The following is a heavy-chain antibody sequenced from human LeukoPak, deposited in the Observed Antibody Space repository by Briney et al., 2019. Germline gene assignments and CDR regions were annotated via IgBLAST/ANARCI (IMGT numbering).Heavy chain of an antibody. CDR2: IKSKSDGGTT. J-gene: IGHJ4*02. V-gene: IGHV3-15*01. Sequence: GGSLRLSCTASGITFTTAWMSWVRQAPGKGLEGVGRIKSKSDGGTTDYGVPVKGRFTISRDDSTNTLYLQMNTLKTEDTAIYYCTTDAGYSSRWYNWWGQGTLVTVSS. CDR1: GITFTTAW. CDR3: TTDAGYSSRWYNW. D-gene: IGHD6-13*01.